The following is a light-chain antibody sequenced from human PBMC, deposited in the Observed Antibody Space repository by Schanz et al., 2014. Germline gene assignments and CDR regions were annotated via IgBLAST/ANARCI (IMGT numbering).Light chain of an antibody. Sequence: DIVMTQSPDSLAVSLGERATINCKSSQSVFYSSNNKNFLAWYQQKPGQPPKLLFYWASTRESGVPDRFSGSGSGTDFSLTISSLQAEDVAVYYCQQYHSIPHTFGQGTKLEIK. CDR3: QQYHSIPHT. J-gene: IGKJ2*01. CDR2: WAS. CDR1: QSVFYSSNNKNF. V-gene: IGKV4-1*01.